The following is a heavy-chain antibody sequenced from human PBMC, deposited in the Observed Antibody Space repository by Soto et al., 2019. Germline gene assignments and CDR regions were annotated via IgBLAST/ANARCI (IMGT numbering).Heavy chain of an antibody. CDR2: ISYDGSNK. D-gene: IGHD5-18*01. CDR3: AKEARYSYGWKYFDY. Sequence: AGGSLRLSCAASGFTFSSYVMHWVRQAPGKGLEWVAVISYDGSNKYYADSVKGRFTISRDNSKNTLYLQMNSLRAEDTAVYYCAKEARYSYGWKYFDYWGQGTLVTVSS. V-gene: IGHV3-30*18. CDR1: GFTFSSYV. J-gene: IGHJ4*02.